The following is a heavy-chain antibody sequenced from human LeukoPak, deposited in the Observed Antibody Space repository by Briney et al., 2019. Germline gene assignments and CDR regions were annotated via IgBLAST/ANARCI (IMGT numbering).Heavy chain of an antibody. CDR1: GGSISSYY. Sequence: SETLSLTCTVPGGSISSYYWSCIRQPPGEGLEWLGYIYYSASTNYNPSLKSRVTISVDTSKNQFSLKLSSVTAADTAVYYCARDRDGYNFDAFDIWGQGTMVTVSS. CDR3: ARDRDGYNFDAFDI. V-gene: IGHV4-59*01. J-gene: IGHJ3*02. CDR2: IYYSAST. D-gene: IGHD5-24*01.